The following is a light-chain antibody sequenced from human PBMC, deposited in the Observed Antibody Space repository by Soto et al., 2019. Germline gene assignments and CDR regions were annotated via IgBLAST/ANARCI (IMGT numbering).Light chain of an antibody. J-gene: IGLJ3*02. CDR1: NSDVGGYNY. CDR3: CSYVDTDTWV. Sequence: QSVLTQPRSVSGSPGQSVNISCTGTNSDVGGYNYVSWYQQYPGKAPKLMISGVSERPSGVPDRFSGSKSGNTASLTISGLQAEDEADYYCCSYVDTDTWVFGGGTKLTVL. CDR2: GVS. V-gene: IGLV2-11*01.